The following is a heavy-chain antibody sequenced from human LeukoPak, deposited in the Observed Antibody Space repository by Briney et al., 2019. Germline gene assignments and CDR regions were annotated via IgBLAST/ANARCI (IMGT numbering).Heavy chain of an antibody. D-gene: IGHD6-19*01. J-gene: IGHJ6*03. CDR2: IRYDGSKK. CDR1: GFTFSSYD. V-gene: IGHV3-30*02. Sequence: GGSLRLSCAASGFTFSSYDIHWVRQAPGKGLEWVAFIRYDGSKKYYADSVRGRFTISRDNSKNTLYLQMNSLRAEDTAVYFCAKGSKAVLFTRDHYMDVWGKGTTVTISS. CDR3: AKGSKAVLFTRDHYMDV.